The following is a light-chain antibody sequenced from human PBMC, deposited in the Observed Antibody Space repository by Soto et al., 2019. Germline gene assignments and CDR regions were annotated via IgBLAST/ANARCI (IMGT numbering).Light chain of an antibody. Sequence: IVLTQSPGTLPLSPGERAALSCRASQIVYGRQLAWYQHKHGQAPRLLIFGVSNRAAGIPARFSGSVSGTDGTITISRLEKEDGAMYYCLQPNNYTPTFGQGTKVDIK. CDR1: QIVYGRQ. CDR3: LQPNNYTPT. J-gene: IGKJ1*01. CDR2: GVS. V-gene: IGKV3-20*01.